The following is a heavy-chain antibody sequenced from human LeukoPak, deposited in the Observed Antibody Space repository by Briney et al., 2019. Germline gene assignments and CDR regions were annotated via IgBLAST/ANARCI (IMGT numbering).Heavy chain of an antibody. Sequence: PSETLSLTCTVSGGSITTYYWSWIRQSPGKGLEWIGYIYPGGTTSYNPSLTSRVTISLDRSRSQFSLKLSSVTAADTAVYYCAGDWNWGQGILVTVSS. CDR2: IYPGGTT. D-gene: IGHD3-3*01. V-gene: IGHV4-4*08. J-gene: IGHJ4*02. CDR1: GGSITTYY. CDR3: AGDWN.